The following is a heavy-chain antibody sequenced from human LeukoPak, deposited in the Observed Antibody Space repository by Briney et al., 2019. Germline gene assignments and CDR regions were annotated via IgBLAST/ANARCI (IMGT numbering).Heavy chain of an antibody. V-gene: IGHV1-46*03. D-gene: IGHD3-3*01. Sequence: ASVKVSCKASGYTITSYYMHWVRQAPGQGLEWMGIINPSGGSTSYAQKFQGRVTMTRDTSTSTVYMELSSLRSEDTAVYYCATPGRYDFWSGYEVAFDIWGQGTMVTVSS. CDR3: ATPGRYDFWSGYEVAFDI. J-gene: IGHJ3*02. CDR1: GYTITSYY. CDR2: INPSGGST.